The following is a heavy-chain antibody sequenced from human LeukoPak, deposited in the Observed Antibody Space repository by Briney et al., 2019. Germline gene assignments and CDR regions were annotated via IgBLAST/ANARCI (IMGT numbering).Heavy chain of an antibody. CDR1: GYIFSGYY. Sequence: ASVTVSCKASGYIFSGYYMHWVRQAPGQGLEWMGWINPNSGGTNYAQKFQGRVTMTTDTSISTAYMELSRLRSDDTAVYYCAREELLAFDYWGQGSLVTVSS. J-gene: IGHJ4*02. CDR3: AREELLAFDY. CDR2: INPNSGGT. V-gene: IGHV1-2*02. D-gene: IGHD1-7*01.